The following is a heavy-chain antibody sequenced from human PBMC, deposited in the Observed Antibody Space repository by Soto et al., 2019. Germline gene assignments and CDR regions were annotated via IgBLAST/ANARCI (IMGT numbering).Heavy chain of an antibody. CDR3: ARRRPYSNSPEYFFDY. CDR1: GFSLSTSGVD. Sequence: QITLKESGPTLVKPTQTLTLTCTFSGFSLSTSGVDVGWIRQPPGKALEWLALIYWDDDKRYSPSLKSRLTITKHTPKKQVVLTLTNMDPLDTATYYCARRRPYSNSPEYFFDYWGQGTLVTVSS. J-gene: IGHJ4*02. D-gene: IGHD6-6*01. CDR2: IYWDDDK. V-gene: IGHV2-5*02.